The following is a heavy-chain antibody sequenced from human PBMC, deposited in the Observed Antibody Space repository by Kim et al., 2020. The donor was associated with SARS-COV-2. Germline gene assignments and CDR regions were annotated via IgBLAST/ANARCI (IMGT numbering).Heavy chain of an antibody. D-gene: IGHD3-3*01. J-gene: IGHJ4*02. V-gene: IGHV3-23*01. Sequence: YADSVKGRFTISRDNSKNTLYLHLNSLRAEDTAVYYCAIVASKLRFLNFEYWGQGTLVTVSP. CDR3: AIVASKLRFLNFEY.